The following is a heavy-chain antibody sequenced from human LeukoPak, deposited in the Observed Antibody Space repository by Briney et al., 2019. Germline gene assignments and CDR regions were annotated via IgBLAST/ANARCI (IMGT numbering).Heavy chain of an antibody. CDR3: AKDRTAGYDGLVDY. CDR2: ISYDGSNK. CDR1: GSTFSNYG. V-gene: IGHV3-30*18. D-gene: IGHD5-12*01. J-gene: IGHJ4*02. Sequence: PGGSLRLSCAASGSTFSNYGMHWVRQAPGKGLEWVAVISYDGSNKYYTDSVKGRFTISRDNSKNTLYLQMNSLRAEDTAVYYCAKDRTAGYDGLVDYWGQGTLVTVSS.